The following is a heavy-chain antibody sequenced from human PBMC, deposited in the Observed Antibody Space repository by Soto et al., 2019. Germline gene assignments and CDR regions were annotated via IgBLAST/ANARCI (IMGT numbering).Heavy chain of an antibody. D-gene: IGHD3-22*01. Sequence: SVKVSCKASGYTFTSYGISWVRQAPGQGLEWMGGIIPIFGTANYAQKFQGRVTITADESTSTAYMELSSLRSEDTAVYYCARSYYYDSSGSSFDYWGQGTLVTVSS. J-gene: IGHJ4*02. CDR3: ARSYYYDSSGSSFDY. CDR1: GYTFTSYG. CDR2: IIPIFGTA. V-gene: IGHV1-69*13.